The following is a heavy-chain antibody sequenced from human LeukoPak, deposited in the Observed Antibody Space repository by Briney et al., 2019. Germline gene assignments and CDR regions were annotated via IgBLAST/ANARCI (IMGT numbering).Heavy chain of an antibody. D-gene: IGHD5-18*01. CDR2: IWYDGCNK. CDR3: ARDVDTYYYYYGMDV. J-gene: IGHJ6*02. Sequence: GRSLRLSCAASGFTFSSYGMHWVRQAPGKGLEWVAVIWYDGCNKYYADSVKGRFTISRDNSKNTLYLQMNSLRAEDTAVYYCARDVDTYYYYYGMDVWGQGTTVTVSS. CDR1: GFTFSSYG. V-gene: IGHV3-33*01.